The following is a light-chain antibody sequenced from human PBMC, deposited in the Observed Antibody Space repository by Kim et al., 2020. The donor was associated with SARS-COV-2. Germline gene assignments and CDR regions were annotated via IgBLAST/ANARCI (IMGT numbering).Light chain of an antibody. Sequence: ASVGDRVTFTCRASQDINIYLVWIQQKPGKAPKSLIFGASSLQSGVPSRFSGSGSGTDFTLTISSLQAEDIATYYCQQYKSYPITFGQGTRLEIK. CDR3: QQYKSYPIT. V-gene: IGKV1-16*01. J-gene: IGKJ5*01. CDR1: QDINIY. CDR2: GAS.